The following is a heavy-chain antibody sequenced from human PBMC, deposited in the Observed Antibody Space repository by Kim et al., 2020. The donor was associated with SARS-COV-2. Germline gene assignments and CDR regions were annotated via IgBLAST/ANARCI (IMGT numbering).Heavy chain of an antibody. J-gene: IGHJ4*02. Sequence: DIPSFQGHVTISTDKSISTAYLQWSSLKASDTAIYYCARGIQLWSQYYFDYWGQGTLVTVSS. D-gene: IGHD5-18*01. CDR3: ARGIQLWSQYYFDY. V-gene: IGHV5-10-1*01.